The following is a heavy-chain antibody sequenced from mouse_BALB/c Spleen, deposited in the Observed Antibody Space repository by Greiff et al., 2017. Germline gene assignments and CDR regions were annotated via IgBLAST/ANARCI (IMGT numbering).Heavy chain of an antibody. CDR2: IYPYNGGT. CDR1: GYTFTDYN. V-gene: IGHV1S29*02. J-gene: IGHJ4*01. CDR3: ARRTTVVPYAMDY. Sequence: VQLQQSGPELVKPGASVKISCKASGYTFTDYNMHWVKQSHGKSLEWIGYIYPYNGGTGYNQKFKSKATLTVDNSSSTAYMELRSLTSEDSAVYYCARRTTVVPYAMDYWGQGTSVTVSS. D-gene: IGHD1-1*01.